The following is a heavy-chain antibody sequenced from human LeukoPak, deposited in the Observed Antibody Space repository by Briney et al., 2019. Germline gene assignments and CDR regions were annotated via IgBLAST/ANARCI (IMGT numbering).Heavy chain of an antibody. J-gene: IGHJ3*02. V-gene: IGHV4-30-4*01. CDR3: ARDPYYDYVWGSYRLGDDAFDI. D-gene: IGHD3-16*02. CDR2: IYYSGST. CDR1: GGSISSGDYY. Sequence: PSQTLSLTCTVSGGSISSGDYYWSWIRQPPGKGLEWIGYIYYSGSTYYNPSLKSRVTISVDTSKNQFSLKLSSVTAADTAVYYCARDPYYDYVWGSYRLGDDAFDIWGQGTMVTVSS.